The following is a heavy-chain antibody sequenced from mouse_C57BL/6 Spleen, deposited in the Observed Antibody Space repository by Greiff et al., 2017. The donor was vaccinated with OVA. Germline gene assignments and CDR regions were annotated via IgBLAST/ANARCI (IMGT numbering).Heavy chain of an antibody. CDR3: ARSLYDDGDYVGDAMDY. CDR2: INYDGSST. V-gene: IGHV5-16*01. CDR1: GFTFSDYY. D-gene: IGHD2-3*01. J-gene: IGHJ4*01. Sequence: EVKLMESEGGLVQPGSSMKLSCTASGFTFSDYYMAWVRQVPEKGLEWVANINYDGSSTYYLDSLKSRFIFSRDNATNILYLQMSSLKSEDTATYYCARSLYDDGDYVGDAMDYWGQGTSVTVSS.